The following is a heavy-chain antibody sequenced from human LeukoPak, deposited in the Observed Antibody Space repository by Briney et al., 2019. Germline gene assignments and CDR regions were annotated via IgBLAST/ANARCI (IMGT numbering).Heavy chain of an antibody. CDR3: ARPLVGDALDY. D-gene: IGHD1-26*01. CDR1: GFTFSSYA. J-gene: IGHJ4*02. Sequence: HPGGSLRLSCAASGFTFSSYAMSWVRQAPGKGLEWVSVISNSGGSTFYADSVKGRFTISRDNSKNTLHLQMNSLRAEDTAVYYCARPLVGDALDYWGQGTLVTVSS. V-gene: IGHV3-23*01. CDR2: ISNSGGST.